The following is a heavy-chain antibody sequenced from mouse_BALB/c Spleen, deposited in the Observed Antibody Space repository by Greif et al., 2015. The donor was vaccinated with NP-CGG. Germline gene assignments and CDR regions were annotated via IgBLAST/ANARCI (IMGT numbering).Heavy chain of an antibody. J-gene: IGHJ2*01. CDR3: TRSEGNYYFDY. CDR1: GYTFTSYW. V-gene: IGHV1-69*02. Sequence: QVQLQQSGAKRVRPGASVKLSCKASGYTFTSYWINWVKQRPGQGLEWIGNIYPSDSYTNYNQKFKDKATLTVDKSSSTAYMQLSSPTSEDSAVYYCTRSEGNYYFDYWGQGTTLTVSS. D-gene: IGHD2-1*01. CDR2: IYPSDSYT.